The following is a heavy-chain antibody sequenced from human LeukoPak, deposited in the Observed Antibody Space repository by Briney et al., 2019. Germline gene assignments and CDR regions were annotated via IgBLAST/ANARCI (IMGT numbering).Heavy chain of an antibody. J-gene: IGHJ4*02. Sequence: GASVKVSCKASGYTFTSYDINWVRQATGQGLEWMGWMNPNSGNTGYAQKFQGRVTITRNTSISTAYMELSSLRSEDTAVYYCARYSGYEQSVDYWGQGTLVIVSS. CDR2: MNPNSGNT. CDR1: GYTFTSYD. D-gene: IGHD5-12*01. CDR3: ARYSGYEQSVDY. V-gene: IGHV1-8*03.